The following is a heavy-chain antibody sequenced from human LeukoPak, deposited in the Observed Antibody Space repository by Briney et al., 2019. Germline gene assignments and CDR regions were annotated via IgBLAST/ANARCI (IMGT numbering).Heavy chain of an antibody. D-gene: IGHD4-17*01. CDR3: ARGGATTVTTSYYYYGMDV. V-gene: IGHV4-38-2*01. J-gene: IGHJ6*04. Sequence: PSETLSLTCAVSGYSISSGYYWGWIRQPPGKGLEWIGSIYHSGSTYYNPSLKSRVTISVDTSKNQFSLKLSSVTAADTAVYYCARGGATTVTTSYYYYGMDVWGKGTTVTVSS. CDR2: IYHSGST. CDR1: GYSISSGYY.